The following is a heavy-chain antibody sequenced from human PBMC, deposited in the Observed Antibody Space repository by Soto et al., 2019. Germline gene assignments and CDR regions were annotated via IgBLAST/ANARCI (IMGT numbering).Heavy chain of an antibody. CDR3: ARDRGYR. Sequence: EVQLVESGGGLVQPGGSLRLSCAASGFSVSNNYMKWVRQAPGKGLEWVSLIYSGGSTYYADSVKGRFTISRDNSKNTLFLQMNSLRVEDTAVYYCARDRGYRWGQGTMVTVSS. CDR1: GFSVSNNY. CDR2: IYSGGST. V-gene: IGHV3-66*01. D-gene: IGHD5-12*01. J-gene: IGHJ3*01.